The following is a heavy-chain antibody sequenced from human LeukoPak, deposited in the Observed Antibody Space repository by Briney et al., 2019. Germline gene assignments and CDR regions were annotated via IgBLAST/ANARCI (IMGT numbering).Heavy chain of an antibody. Sequence: PGRSLRLSCAASGFTFSDYPMDWVRQSPGKGLEWVAIISSDGSNKYYADSVKGRFTISRDNSKNTLYLQMSSLRAEDTAVYYCVRETLGWFDPWGQGTLVTVSS. CDR3: VRETLGWFDP. CDR1: GFTFSDYP. V-gene: IGHV3-30-3*01. CDR2: ISSDGSNK. J-gene: IGHJ5*02.